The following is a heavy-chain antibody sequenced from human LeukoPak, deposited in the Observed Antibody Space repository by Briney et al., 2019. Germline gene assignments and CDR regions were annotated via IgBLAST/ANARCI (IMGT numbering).Heavy chain of an antibody. D-gene: IGHD2-15*01. CDR1: GLTLSSYW. Sequence: GGSLRLSCAASGLTLSSYWMHWVRRAPGKGLVWVSRINSDVTSTTYADPVKGRFTISRDTAKNSLYLQMNSLRADDTAVYYCVAARADFDYWGQGTLVTVSS. V-gene: IGHV3-74*01. J-gene: IGHJ4*02. CDR3: VAARADFDY. CDR2: INSDVTST.